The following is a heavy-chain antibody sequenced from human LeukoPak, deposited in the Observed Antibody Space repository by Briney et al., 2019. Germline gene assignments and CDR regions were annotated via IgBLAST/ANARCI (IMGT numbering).Heavy chain of an antibody. Sequence: GGSLRLSCAASGFTVSNNYLSWVRQAPGKGLEWVSVIYSDGRTCYADSVKGRFTISRDSSKNTLYLQMNSLRADDTAVYYCARANSGSYYSSGMDVWGQGTTVTVSS. D-gene: IGHD1-26*01. CDR2: IYSDGRT. CDR1: GFTVSNNY. CDR3: ARANSGSYYSSGMDV. V-gene: IGHV3-53*01. J-gene: IGHJ6*02.